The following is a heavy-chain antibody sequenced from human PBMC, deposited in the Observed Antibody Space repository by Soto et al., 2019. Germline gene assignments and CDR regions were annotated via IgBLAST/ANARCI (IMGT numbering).Heavy chain of an antibody. CDR2: MYYSGST. J-gene: IGHJ4*02. CDR3: ARAGAATLSDY. D-gene: IGHD2-15*01. CDR1: GGSISNYY. V-gene: IGHV4-59*01. Sequence: QVQLQESGPGLVKPSETLSLTCTVSGGSISNYYWSWIRQPPGKGLEWIGYMYYSGSTNYNPSLNXXVTISVDPSKNQFSLTLSSVTAADTAVYYCARAGAATLSDYWGQGTLVTVSS.